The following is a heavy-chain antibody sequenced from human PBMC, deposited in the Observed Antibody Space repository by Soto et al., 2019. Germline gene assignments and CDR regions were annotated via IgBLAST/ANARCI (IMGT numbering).Heavy chain of an antibody. V-gene: IGHV1-18*04. CDR1: GYTFTSYG. Sequence: QVQLVQSGAEVKKPGASVKVSCKASGYTFTSYGISWVRQAPGQGLEWMGWISAYNGNTNYAQKLQGRVTMTTDTSTSTAYMELRSLRSEDTAVYYCARYCTNGVCSPRPYYYGMDVWGQGTTVTVSS. D-gene: IGHD2-8*01. CDR2: ISAYNGNT. J-gene: IGHJ6*02. CDR3: ARYCTNGVCSPRPYYYGMDV.